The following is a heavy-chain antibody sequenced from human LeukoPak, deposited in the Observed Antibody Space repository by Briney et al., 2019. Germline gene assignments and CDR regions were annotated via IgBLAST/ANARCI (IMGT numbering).Heavy chain of an antibody. Sequence: ASVKVSCKASGFTFTSSAVQWVRQARGQRLEWIGWIVVGSGNTNYAQKFQERVTITRDMSTSTAYMELSSLRSEDTAVYCCAADLGFRLGKLDYWGQGTLVTVSS. CDR2: IVVGSGNT. V-gene: IGHV1-58*01. J-gene: IGHJ4*02. D-gene: IGHD7-27*01. CDR3: AADLGFRLGKLDY. CDR1: GFTFTSSA.